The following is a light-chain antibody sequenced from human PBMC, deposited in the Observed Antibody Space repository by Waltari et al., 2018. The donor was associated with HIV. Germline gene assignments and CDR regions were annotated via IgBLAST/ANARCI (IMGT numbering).Light chain of an antibody. V-gene: IGLV1-40*01. CDR2: GDS. Sequence: QSVLTQPPSVSGAPGQRVTISCTGSSSNIRAGYDVHWYQQLPGTAPKLLICGDSTRPSGGPDRFEGSKSGTSAALAITGRQAGDEADYYCQSYDSSLSGSVFGGGTKLTVL. CDR3: QSYDSSLSGSV. CDR1: SSNIRAGYD. J-gene: IGLJ2*01.